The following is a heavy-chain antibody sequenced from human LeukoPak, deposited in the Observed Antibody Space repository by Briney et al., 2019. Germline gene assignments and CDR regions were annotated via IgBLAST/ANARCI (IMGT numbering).Heavy chain of an antibody. Sequence: PGGSLRLSCAASGFTFSTYSMNWVRQAPGKGLEWVSYISSSSVTIYYADPVKGRFTISRDNAKNSLYLQMNSLRAEDTAVYYCARGGLSSAASFDYWGQGTLVTVSS. J-gene: IGHJ4*02. CDR2: ISSSSVTI. D-gene: IGHD6-19*01. CDR1: GFTFSTYS. V-gene: IGHV3-48*01. CDR3: ARGGLSSAASFDY.